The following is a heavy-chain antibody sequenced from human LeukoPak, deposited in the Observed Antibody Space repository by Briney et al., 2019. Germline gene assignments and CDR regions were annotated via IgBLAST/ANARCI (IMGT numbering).Heavy chain of an antibody. CDR1: GGSISSYY. D-gene: IGHD3-10*01. V-gene: IGHV4-59*01. Sequence: SETLSLTCTVSGGSISSYYWSWIRQPPGKGLEWIGYIYYSGSTNYNPSLKSRVTISVDTSKNQFSLKLSSVTAEATAVYYCARWHYGLNVAYYFDYWGQGTLVTVSS. CDR3: ARWHYGLNVAYYFDY. CDR2: IYYSGST. J-gene: IGHJ4*02.